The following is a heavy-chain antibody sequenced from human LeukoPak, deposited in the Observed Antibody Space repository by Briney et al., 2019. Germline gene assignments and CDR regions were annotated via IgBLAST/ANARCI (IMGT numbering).Heavy chain of an antibody. CDR2: ISGSGGST. V-gene: IGHV3-23*01. CDR1: GFTFSSYA. Sequence: GGSLRLSCAVSGFTFSSYAMSWVRQAPGKGLAWVSGISGSGGSTYHADSVKGRFTISRDNSRNTLHLQMNSLRAEDTAVYYCAKRSGPAGDTSVFDYWGQGTLVTVSS. J-gene: IGHJ4*02. D-gene: IGHD2-2*01. CDR3: AKRSGPAGDTSVFDY.